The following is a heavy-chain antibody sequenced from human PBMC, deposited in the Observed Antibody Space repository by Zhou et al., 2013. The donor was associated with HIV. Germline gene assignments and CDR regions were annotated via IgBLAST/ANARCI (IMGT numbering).Heavy chain of an antibody. CDR3: ARVIYYYDGRGIDY. D-gene: IGHD3-22*01. CDR1: GGSFTNYA. Sequence: QVQLVQSGAEVKKPGSSVKVSCKAYGGSFTNYAVSWVRQVPGQGLEWMGRVVPVLGTTNYIQKFQGRLTITADESTNTAYMELSGLRSEDTAVYFCARVIYYYDGRGIDYWGQGTLVTVSS. CDR2: VVPVLGTT. J-gene: IGHJ4*02. V-gene: IGHV1-69*11.